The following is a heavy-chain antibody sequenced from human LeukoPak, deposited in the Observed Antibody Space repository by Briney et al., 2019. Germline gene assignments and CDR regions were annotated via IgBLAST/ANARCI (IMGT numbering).Heavy chain of an antibody. D-gene: IGHD3-3*01. Sequence: RGSLRLSCAASGFTFSNYWMSWVRQAPGKGLEWVANIKQDGSEKYYVDSVKGRFTISRDNAKNSLYLQVDSLRAEDRAVYYCAREQIFGVVIVKSYFDFWGQGTLVTVSS. V-gene: IGHV3-7*01. J-gene: IGHJ4*02. CDR2: IKQDGSEK. CDR1: GFTFSNYW. CDR3: AREQIFGVVIVKSYFDF.